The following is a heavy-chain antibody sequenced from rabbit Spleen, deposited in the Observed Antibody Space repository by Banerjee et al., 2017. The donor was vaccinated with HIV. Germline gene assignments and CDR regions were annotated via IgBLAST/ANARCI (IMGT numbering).Heavy chain of an antibody. Sequence: QQQLEESGGGLVKPGASLTLTCKASGFSFSNKAVMCWVRQAPGKGLEWITCINMVTGKSVYANWAKGRFIMSRTSSTKVTLQMTSLTAADTATYFCARDTGSSFSSYGMDLWGQGTLVTVS. V-gene: IGHV1S45*01. CDR3: ARDTGSSFSSYGMDL. CDR1: GFSFSNKAV. J-gene: IGHJ6*01. D-gene: IGHD8-1*01. CDR2: INMVTGKS.